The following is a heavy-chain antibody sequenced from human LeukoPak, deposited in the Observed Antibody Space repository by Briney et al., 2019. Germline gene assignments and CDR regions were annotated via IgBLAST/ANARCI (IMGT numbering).Heavy chain of an antibody. CDR3: ARSDNWNPIPFDY. Sequence: GGSLRLSCAASGFTFSSYEMNWVRQAPGKGLEWVSYISSSGSTIYYADSVKGRFTISRDNAKNSLYLQMNSLRAEDTAVYYCARSDNWNPIPFDYWGQGTLVTVSS. CDR2: ISSSGSTI. J-gene: IGHJ4*02. V-gene: IGHV3-48*03. CDR1: GFTFSSYE. D-gene: IGHD1-20*01.